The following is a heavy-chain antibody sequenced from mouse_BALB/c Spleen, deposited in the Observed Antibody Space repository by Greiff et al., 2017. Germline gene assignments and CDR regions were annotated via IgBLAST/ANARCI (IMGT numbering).Heavy chain of an antibody. V-gene: IGHV5-9-4*01. CDR2: ISSGGSYT. Sequence: EVKVVESGGGLVKPGGSLKLSCAASGFTFSSYAMSWVRQSPEKRLEWVAEISSGGSYTYYPDTVTGRFTISRDNAKNTLYLEMSSLRSEDTAMYYCARGGEAMDYWGQGTSVTVSS. CDR1: GFTFSSYA. CDR3: ARGGEAMDY. J-gene: IGHJ4*01. D-gene: IGHD2-13*01.